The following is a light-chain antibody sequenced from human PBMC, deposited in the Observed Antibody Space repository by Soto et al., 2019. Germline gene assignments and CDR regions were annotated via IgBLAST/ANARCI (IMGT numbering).Light chain of an antibody. V-gene: IGLV2-14*03. Sequence: SAVSQPASVSGSPGQSITISCTGTSSDVGGYNYVSWYQQHPGKAPKLMIYEVSNRPSGDSDRFSGSKSGNTASLTISGLQAEDEADYYCSSYTSSSTPYVFGSGTKVTVL. CDR2: EVS. CDR3: SSYTSSSTPYV. J-gene: IGLJ1*01. CDR1: SSDVGGYNY.